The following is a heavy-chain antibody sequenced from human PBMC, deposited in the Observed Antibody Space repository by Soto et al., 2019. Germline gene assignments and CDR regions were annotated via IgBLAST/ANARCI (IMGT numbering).Heavy chain of an antibody. CDR2: ISSSSSYI. V-gene: IGHV3-21*01. Sequence: GGSLRLSCAASGFTFSSYSMNWVRQAPGKGLEWVSSISSSSSYIYYADSVKGRFTISRDNAKNSLYLQMNSLRAEDTAVCYCARFNGALWFGGRSNWFDPWGQGTLVTGAS. CDR1: GFTFSSYS. CDR3: ARFNGALWFGGRSNWFDP. D-gene: IGHD3-10*01. J-gene: IGHJ5*02.